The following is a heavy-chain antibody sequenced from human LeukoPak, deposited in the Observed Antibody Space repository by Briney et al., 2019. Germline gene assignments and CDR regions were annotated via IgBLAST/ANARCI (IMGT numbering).Heavy chain of an antibody. V-gene: IGHV3-43D*03. J-gene: IGHJ4*02. CDR3: ATGVVGAGYFDY. CDR1: GFTFDDYA. Sequence: TGGSLGLSCAASGFTFDDYAMHWVRQAPWKGLEWVSLISWDGGSTYYADSVKGRFTISRDNSKNSLYLQMNSLRAEDTALYYCATGVVGAGYFDYWGQGTLVTVSS. CDR2: ISWDGGST. D-gene: IGHD1-26*01.